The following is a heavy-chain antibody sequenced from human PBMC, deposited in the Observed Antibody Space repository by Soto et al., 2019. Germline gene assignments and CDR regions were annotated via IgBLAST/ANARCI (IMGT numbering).Heavy chain of an antibody. CDR1: GFTFSSYG. V-gene: IGHV3-30*18. D-gene: IGHD1-26*01. Sequence: QVQLVESGGGVVQPGRSLRLSCAASGFTFSSYGMHWVRQAPGKGLEWVAVISYDGSNKYYADSVKGRFTISRDNSKNTLYLQMNSLRAEDTAVYYCAKDRSHQGELLFDYWGQGTLVTVSS. CDR3: AKDRSHQGELLFDY. J-gene: IGHJ4*02. CDR2: ISYDGSNK.